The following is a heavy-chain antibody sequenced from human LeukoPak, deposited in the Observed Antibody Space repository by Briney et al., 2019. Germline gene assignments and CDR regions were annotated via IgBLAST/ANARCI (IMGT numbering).Heavy chain of an antibody. CDR2: ISYDGSNK. J-gene: IGHJ4*02. CDR1: GFTFGSYA. CDR3: ARDSLMVYAMENYFDY. Sequence: GRSLRLSCAASGFTFGSYAMHWVRQAPGKGLEWVAVISYDGSNKYYADSVKGRFTISRDNSKNTLYLQMNSLRAEDTAVYYCARDSLMVYAMENYFDYWGQGTLVTVSS. V-gene: IGHV3-30-3*01. D-gene: IGHD2-8*01.